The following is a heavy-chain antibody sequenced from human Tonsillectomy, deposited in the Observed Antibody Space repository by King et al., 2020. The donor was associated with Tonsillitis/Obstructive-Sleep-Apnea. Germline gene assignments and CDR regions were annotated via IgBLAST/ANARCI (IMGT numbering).Heavy chain of an antibody. CDR3: ARDFVDDY. V-gene: IGHV3-7*04. Sequence: VQLVESGGGLVQPGGSLRLSCAGSGFIFSNYWMNWVRQAPGKGLEWVADIKHDGSEKHYVDSVKGRFTISRDNAKRSLYLQMNSLRAEDTAVYYCARDFVDDYWGRGTLVPVSS. J-gene: IGHJ4*02. CDR2: IKHDGSEK. D-gene: IGHD3-3*01. CDR1: GFIFSNYW.